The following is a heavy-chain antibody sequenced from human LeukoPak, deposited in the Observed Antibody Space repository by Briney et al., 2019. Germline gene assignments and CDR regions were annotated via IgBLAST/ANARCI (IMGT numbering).Heavy chain of an antibody. V-gene: IGHV1-2*06. Sequence: ASVKVSCKASGYTFTGYYMHWVRQAPGQGLEWMGRINPNSGGIIYAQNFQGRVTMPRDTSISTAYMELSRLRSDDTAVYYCANLGDSSGYYRDFDYWGQGTLVTVSS. CDR2: INPNSGGI. CDR1: GYTFTGYY. CDR3: ANLGDSSGYYRDFDY. D-gene: IGHD3-22*01. J-gene: IGHJ4*02.